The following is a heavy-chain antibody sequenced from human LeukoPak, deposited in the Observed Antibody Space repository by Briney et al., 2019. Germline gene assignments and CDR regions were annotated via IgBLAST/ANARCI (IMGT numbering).Heavy chain of an antibody. D-gene: IGHD3-3*01. CDR1: GASVTSSNYF. V-gene: IGHV4-39*01. CDR2: FLYGGNT. CDR3: ARQRFWISYPFDF. J-gene: IGHJ4*02. Sequence: SETLSLTCTVAGASVTSSNYFWAWTRQPPGKGLEWIGSFLYGGNTNYNPSLKSRATISVDTSKKAFSLNLSSVTAADTALYYCARQRFWISYPFDFWGPGILVTVSS.